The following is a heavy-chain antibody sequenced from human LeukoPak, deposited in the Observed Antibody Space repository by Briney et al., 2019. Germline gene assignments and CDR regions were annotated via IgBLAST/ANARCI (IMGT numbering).Heavy chain of an antibody. CDR1: GGSISSYY. V-gene: IGHV4-59*01. Sequence: SETLSLTCTVSGGSISSYYWSWIRQPPGKGLEWIGYIYYSGSTNYNPSLKSRVTISVDTSKNQFSLKLSSVTAADTAVYYCARGYFDWLHFRMYYFDYWGQGTLVTVSS. D-gene: IGHD3-9*01. CDR2: IYYSGST. J-gene: IGHJ4*02. CDR3: ARGYFDWLHFRMYYFDY.